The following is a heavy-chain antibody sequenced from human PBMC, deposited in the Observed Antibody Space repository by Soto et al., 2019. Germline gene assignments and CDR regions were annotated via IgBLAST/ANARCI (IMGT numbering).Heavy chain of an antibody. CDR2: INHSGST. V-gene: IGHV4-34*01. Sequence: QVQLQQWGAGLLKPSETLSLTCAVYGGSFSGYYWSWIRQPPGKGLEWIGEINHSGSTNYNPSLKRRVTISVDTSKNQFSLKLSSVTAADTAVYYCARGVGYCSGGSCYSVSFDPWGQGTLVTVSS. CDR1: GGSFSGYY. CDR3: ARGVGYCSGGSCYSVSFDP. J-gene: IGHJ5*02. D-gene: IGHD2-15*01.